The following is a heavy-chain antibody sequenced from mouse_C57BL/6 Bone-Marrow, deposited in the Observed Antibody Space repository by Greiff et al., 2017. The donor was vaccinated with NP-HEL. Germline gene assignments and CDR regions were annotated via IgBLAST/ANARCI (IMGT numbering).Heavy chain of an antibody. CDR3: ARITTVVAHWYVDV. CDR2: INPYNGCT. CDR1: GYTFTDYY. Sequence: VQLQQSGPVLVKPGASVKMSCKASGYTFTDYYMNWVKQSHGKSLEWIGVINPYNGCTSYNQKFKGKATLTVDKSSSTAYMELNSLTSEDSAVYYCARITTVVAHWYVDVWGTGTTVTVSS. J-gene: IGHJ1*03. V-gene: IGHV1-19*01. D-gene: IGHD1-1*01.